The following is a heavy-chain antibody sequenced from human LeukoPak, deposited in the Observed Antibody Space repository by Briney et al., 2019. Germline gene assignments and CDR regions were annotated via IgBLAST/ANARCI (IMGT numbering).Heavy chain of an antibody. D-gene: IGHD3-10*01. J-gene: IGHJ3*01. V-gene: IGHV4-61*02. Sequence: SETLSLTCTVAGDSISGGYYWDWRRQPAGKGLEWIGRIYFTGTINYNPSLKSRVTITVEPSKSQFSLKLTSVTAADTAVYYCARDRGWGAFNAWGQGTRVTVSP. CDR2: IYFTGTI. CDR3: ARDRGWGAFNA. CDR1: GDSISGGYY.